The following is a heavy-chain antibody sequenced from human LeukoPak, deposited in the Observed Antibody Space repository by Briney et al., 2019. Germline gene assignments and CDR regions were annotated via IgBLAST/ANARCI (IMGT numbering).Heavy chain of an antibody. CDR3: ASGAGWESGY. V-gene: IGHV3-7*01. D-gene: IGHD1-26*01. Sequence: GRSLRLSCAVSAPTPSRNFMSWVRQPPEKGLEWVANIDQEGSEKNYVDSVKGRFTISRDNAKNSLFLQMNSLRAEDTAIYYCASGAGWESGYWGQGTLVTVSS. CDR2: IDQEGSEK. J-gene: IGHJ4*02. CDR1: APTPSRNF.